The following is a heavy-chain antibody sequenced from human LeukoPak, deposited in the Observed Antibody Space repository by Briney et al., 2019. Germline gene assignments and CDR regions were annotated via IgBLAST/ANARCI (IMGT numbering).Heavy chain of an antibody. D-gene: IGHD3-10*01. Sequence: GGSLRLSCAASGFTFSNAWMSWVRPAPGKGLEWVGRIKSKTDGGTTDYAAPVKGRFTISRDDSKNTLYLQMNSLKTEDTAVYYCTTAYYYGSGSYYTYYFDYWGQGTLVTVSS. J-gene: IGHJ4*02. CDR3: TTAYYYGSGSYYTYYFDY. V-gene: IGHV3-15*01. CDR2: IKSKTDGGTT. CDR1: GFTFSNAW.